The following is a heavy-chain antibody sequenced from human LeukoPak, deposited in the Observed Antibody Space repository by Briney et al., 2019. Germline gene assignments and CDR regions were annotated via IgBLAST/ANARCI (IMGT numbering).Heavy chain of an antibody. J-gene: IGHJ4*02. CDR3: ARAYTGIDTIFPFEFDY. V-gene: IGHV1-18*01. CDR1: GYTFTAFG. Sequence: ASVKVSCKASGYTFTAFGINWVRQAPGQGLEWMGWISGYNGHIKYAQKYQDRVAMTTDTSTGTAYMEVRSLRSDDTAIYYCARAYTGIDTIFPFEFDYWGQGTLVTVSS. CDR2: ISGYNGHI. D-gene: IGHD5-24*01.